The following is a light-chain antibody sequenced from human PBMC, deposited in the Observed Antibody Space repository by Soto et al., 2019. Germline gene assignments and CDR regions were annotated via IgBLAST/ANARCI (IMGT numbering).Light chain of an antibody. CDR3: QQYNNWLT. Sequence: EIVMTQSPATLSVSPGERATLSCRASQSVSINLAWYQQKPGQAPRLLIYGASTRATGIPARFSGSGSGTEFTLTISSLQSEDFAVYYCQQYNNWLTFGGGTKVDI. J-gene: IGKJ4*01. CDR2: GAS. CDR1: QSVSIN. V-gene: IGKV3-15*01.